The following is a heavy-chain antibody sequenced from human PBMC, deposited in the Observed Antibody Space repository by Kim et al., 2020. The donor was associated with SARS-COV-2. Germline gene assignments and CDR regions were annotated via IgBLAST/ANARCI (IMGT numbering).Heavy chain of an antibody. J-gene: IGHJ5*02. Sequence: GGSLRLSCAASGFTFSDYYMSWIRQAPGKGLEWVANIRKSSSYKYYVDSVKGRFTISRDNAKNSLYLQMNSLRAEDTAVYYCARDSGSCCQDDGPWGQGT. V-gene: IGHV3-11*05. CDR2: IRKSSSYK. CDR1: GFTFSDYY. CDR3: ARDSGSCCQDDGP. D-gene: IGHD3-22*01.